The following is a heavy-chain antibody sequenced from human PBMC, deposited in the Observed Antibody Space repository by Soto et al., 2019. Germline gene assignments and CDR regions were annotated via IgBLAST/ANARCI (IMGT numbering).Heavy chain of an antibody. Sequence: GGSLRLSCAASGFTFSSYAMSWVRQAPGKGLEWVSAINGSGGSTYYADSVKGRFTISRDNSKNTLYLQMNSLRAEATAVYYCAKDGVLRYFDWFDYWGQGTLVTVSS. J-gene: IGHJ4*02. CDR3: AKDGVLRYFDWFDY. CDR2: INGSGGST. V-gene: IGHV3-23*01. D-gene: IGHD3-9*01. CDR1: GFTFSSYA.